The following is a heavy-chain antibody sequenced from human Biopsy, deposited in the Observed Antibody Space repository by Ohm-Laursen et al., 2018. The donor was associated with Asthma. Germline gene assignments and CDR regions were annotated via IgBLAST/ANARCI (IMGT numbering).Heavy chain of an antibody. D-gene: IGHD4-17*01. V-gene: IGHV4-30-4*01. CDR2: VCWSGST. J-gene: IGHJ6*02. Sequence: TLSLTCRVSGGYTGSSDHHWAWIRQAPGKGLEWTGFVCWSGSTHYSRSLERRVSISIDTATNEFSMKLWSVTPADTAVYSCARVVSYGDIYFGIDVWGPGNTVAVS. CDR1: GGYTGSSDHH. CDR3: ARVVSYGDIYFGIDV.